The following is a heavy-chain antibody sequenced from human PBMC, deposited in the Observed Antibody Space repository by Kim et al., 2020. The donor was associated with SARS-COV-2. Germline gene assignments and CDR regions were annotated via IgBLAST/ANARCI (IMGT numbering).Heavy chain of an antibody. V-gene: IGHV3-30*01. D-gene: IGHD6-19*01. CDR3: AREETQRPGIAVAGTDY. J-gene: IGHJ4*02. Sequence: VKGRFTISRDNSKNTLYLQMNSLRAEDTAVYYCAREETQRPGIAVAGTDYWGQGTLVTVSS.